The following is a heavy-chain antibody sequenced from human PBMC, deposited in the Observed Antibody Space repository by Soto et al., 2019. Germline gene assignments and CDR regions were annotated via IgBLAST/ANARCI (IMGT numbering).Heavy chain of an antibody. V-gene: IGHV4-34*01. Sequence: SETLSLTCAVYGGSFSGYYWRWIRQPPGKGLEWIGEINHSGSTNYNPSLKSRVTISVDTSKNQFSLKLSSVTAADTAVYYCARGSPYYDYVWGSYRYNSARSLDYWGQGTLVTVSS. D-gene: IGHD3-16*02. CDR2: INHSGST. CDR3: ARGSPYYDYVWGSYRYNSARSLDY. J-gene: IGHJ4*02. CDR1: GGSFSGYY.